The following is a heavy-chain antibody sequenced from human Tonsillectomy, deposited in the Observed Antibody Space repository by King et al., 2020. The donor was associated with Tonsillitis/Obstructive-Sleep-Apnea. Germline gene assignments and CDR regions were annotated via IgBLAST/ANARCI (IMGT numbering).Heavy chain of an antibody. J-gene: IGHJ4*02. Sequence: VQLVESGGGLVQPGGSLRLSCAASGFTFSSDAMSWVRQAPGKGLEWVSTISNSGGSTYYADSVKGRFTISRDNSRTTLYLQMNSLRAEDTAVYYCARDRGDSSPPFDSWGQGTLVTVSS. CDR2: ISNSGGST. D-gene: IGHD6-6*01. CDR3: ARDRGDSSPPFDS. CDR1: GFTFSSDA. V-gene: IGHV3-23*04.